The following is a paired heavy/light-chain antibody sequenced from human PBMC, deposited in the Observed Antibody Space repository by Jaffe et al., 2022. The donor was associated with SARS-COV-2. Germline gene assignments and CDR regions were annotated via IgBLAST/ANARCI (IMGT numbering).Heavy chain of an antibody. V-gene: IGHV3-23*01. D-gene: IGHD6-13*01. CDR1: GFTFSDHA. CDR3: AKHHRYSSNWYEF. Sequence: EVQLLESGGGLVQPGGSLRLSCAASGFTFSDHAMNWVRQAPGKGLEWVSGISYGGGNTYYADSVRGRFTISRDNSKNTLFLQMNNLRAEDTAVYYCAKHHRYSSNWYEFWGQGTLVTVSS. CDR2: ISYGGGNT. J-gene: IGHJ5*01.
Light chain of an antibody. CDR1: SSDVGGYDY. J-gene: IGLJ3*02. Sequence: QSALTQPASVSGSPGQSITITCTGTSSDVGGYDYVSWYQQHSGKAPKLMIYEVTNRPSGVPDRFSGSKSGNTASLTISGLQAEDEADYYCNSYTRSNTWVFGGGTELTVL. CDR2: EVT. V-gene: IGLV2-14*01. CDR3: NSYTRSNTWV.